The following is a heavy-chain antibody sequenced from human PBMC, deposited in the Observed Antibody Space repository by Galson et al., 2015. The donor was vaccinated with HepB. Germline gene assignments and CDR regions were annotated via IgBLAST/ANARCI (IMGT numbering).Heavy chain of an antibody. CDR1: GFTVSSNY. CDR3: ARGYSRSWYSGLGY. D-gene: IGHD6-13*01. V-gene: IGHV3-53*01. J-gene: IGHJ4*02. Sequence: SLRLSCAASGFTVSSNYMTWVRQAPGKGLEWVSVIYSGGSTDYADSARGRFTISRDNSKNTLYLQMNSLRADDTAVYYCARGYSRSWYSGLGYWGQGTLVTVSS. CDR2: IYSGGST.